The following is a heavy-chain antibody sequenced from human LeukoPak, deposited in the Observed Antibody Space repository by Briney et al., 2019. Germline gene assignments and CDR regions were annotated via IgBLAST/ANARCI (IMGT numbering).Heavy chain of an antibody. Sequence: GASVKVSCKTSGYTFTGSYSHWVRQVPGQGLEWMGWTNPSTGGTKSAQQFEGRVTMTRDTSNTTGYLELRSLRLDDTATYYCARGGAFCSITTCHEFDHWGQGTLVIVSS. CDR3: ARGGAFCSITTCHEFDH. D-gene: IGHD2-2*01. J-gene: IGHJ4*02. CDR2: TNPSTGGT. CDR1: GYTFTGSY. V-gene: IGHV1-2*02.